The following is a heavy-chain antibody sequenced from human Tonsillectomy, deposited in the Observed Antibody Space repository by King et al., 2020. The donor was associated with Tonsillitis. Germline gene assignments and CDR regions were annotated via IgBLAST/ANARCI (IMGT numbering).Heavy chain of an antibody. CDR3: AKGFSGVYRAFDF. CDR1: GFTFSSFA. Sequence: VQLVESGGGLVQPGGSLRLSCAASGFTFSSFAMNWVRQAPGKGLEWVSAISGSGDSTYFADSVKGRFTISRDDSKKTLYLVMNSLRAEDTAVYYCAKGFSGVYRAFDFWGQGTMVTVSS. CDR2: ISGSGDST. D-gene: IGHD6-13*01. J-gene: IGHJ3*01. V-gene: IGHV3-23*04.